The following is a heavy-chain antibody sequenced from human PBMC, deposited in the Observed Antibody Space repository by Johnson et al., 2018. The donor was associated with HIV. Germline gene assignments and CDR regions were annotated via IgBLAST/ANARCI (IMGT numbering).Heavy chain of an antibody. CDR2: ISSSGSTI. D-gene: IGHD2-15*01. CDR1: GFTFSDYY. V-gene: IGHV3-11*01. J-gene: IGHJ3*02. Sequence: QMLLVESGGGVVQPGRSLRLSCAASGFTFSDYYMSWIRQAPGKGLEWVSYISSSGSTIYYADSVKGRFTISRDNAKNSLYLQMNSLRAEDTAVYYCARECSGGSCYPLDHDAFDIWGQGTMVTVSS. CDR3: ARECSGGSCYPLDHDAFDI.